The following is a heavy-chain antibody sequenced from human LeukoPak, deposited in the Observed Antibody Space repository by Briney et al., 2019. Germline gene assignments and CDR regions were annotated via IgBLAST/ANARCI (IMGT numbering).Heavy chain of an antibody. J-gene: IGHJ3*02. D-gene: IGHD1-14*01. V-gene: IGHV4-59*01. Sequence: SETLSLTCTVSGGSISSYYWSWIRQPPGKGPEWIGYIYYSGSTNYNPSLKSRVTISVDTSKNQFSLKLSSVTAADTAVYYCARGRPEPLDAFDIWGQGTMVTVSS. CDR2: IYYSGST. CDR1: GGSISSYY. CDR3: ARGRPEPLDAFDI.